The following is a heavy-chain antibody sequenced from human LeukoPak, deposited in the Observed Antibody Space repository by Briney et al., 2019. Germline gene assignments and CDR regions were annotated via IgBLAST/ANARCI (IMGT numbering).Heavy chain of an antibody. J-gene: IGHJ4*02. V-gene: IGHV3-15*01. CDR3: TSALNLVLGELLGY. D-gene: IGHD3-16*01. CDR1: GFIFSKAW. Sequence: PGGSLRLSCAASGFIFSKAWMAWVRQAPGKGLEWVGHIKPKTDDGTTDYAAPVQGRFTISRDDSKSTLYLQMNSLNTEDTAVYFCTSALNLVLGELLGYWGQGTLVTVSS. CDR2: IKPKTDDGTT.